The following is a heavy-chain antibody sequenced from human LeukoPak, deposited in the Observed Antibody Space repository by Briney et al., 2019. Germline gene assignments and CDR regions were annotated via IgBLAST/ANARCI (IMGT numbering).Heavy chain of an antibody. Sequence: GGSLRLSCAASGFTFDDYGMSWVRQAPGNGLDWVSGVNWNGGSTGYADSVKGRFTISRDNAKNSLYLQMNSLRAEDTALNYCARDSGYSYGIHYYYYMDVWGKGTTVTVSS. CDR2: VNWNGGST. J-gene: IGHJ6*03. CDR1: GFTFDDYG. V-gene: IGHV3-20*04. D-gene: IGHD5-18*01. CDR3: ARDSGYSYGIHYYYYMDV.